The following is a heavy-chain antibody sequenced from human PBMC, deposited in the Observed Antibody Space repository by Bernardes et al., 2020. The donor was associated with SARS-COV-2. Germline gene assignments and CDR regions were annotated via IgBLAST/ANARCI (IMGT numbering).Heavy chain of an antibody. CDR3: ARQHLGGVTIFGVVTTDRYFDY. CDR2: IYYSGST. Sequence: LSITRSVSGCLISSSSYYWGWIRPTPGKGLEWIGTIYYSGSTYYNPSLKSRVTISVDTSKNQFSLKLSSVTAADTAVYYCARQHLGGVTIFGVVTTDRYFDYWGQGTLVTVSS. V-gene: IGHV4-39*01. D-gene: IGHD3-3*01. J-gene: IGHJ4*02. CDR1: GCLISSSSYY.